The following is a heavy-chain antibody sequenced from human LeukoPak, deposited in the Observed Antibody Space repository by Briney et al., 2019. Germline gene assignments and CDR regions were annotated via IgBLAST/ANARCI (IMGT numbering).Heavy chain of an antibody. V-gene: IGHV3-73*01. CDR1: GFTFSGSD. J-gene: IGHJ6*03. D-gene: IGHD6-19*01. CDR2: IRSKTYNYAT. CDR3: TFTRQWLDYYYMDV. Sequence: PGGSLRLSCAASGFTFSGSDMHWVRQASGKGLEWVGRIRSKTYNYATAYAASVKGRFTISRDDSKNTAYLRMNSLKTEDTAVYYCTFTRQWLDYYYMDVWGKGTTVTVSS.